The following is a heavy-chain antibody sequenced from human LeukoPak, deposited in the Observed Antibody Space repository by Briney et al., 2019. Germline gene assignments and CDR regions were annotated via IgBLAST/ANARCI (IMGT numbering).Heavy chain of an antibody. Sequence: SETLSLTCTVSDGSISSRSQYWSWIRQPPGKGLEWIGEINHSGSTNYNPSLKSRVTISVDTSKNQFSLKLSSVTAADTAVYYCAREQYSSGWYSFDYWGQGTLVTVSS. CDR1: DGSISSRSQY. D-gene: IGHD6-19*01. V-gene: IGHV4-39*07. CDR2: INHSGST. CDR3: AREQYSSGWYSFDY. J-gene: IGHJ4*02.